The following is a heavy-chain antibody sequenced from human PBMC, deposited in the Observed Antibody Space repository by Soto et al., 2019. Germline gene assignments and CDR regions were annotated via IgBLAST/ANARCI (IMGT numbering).Heavy chain of an antibody. V-gene: IGHV2-5*02. CDR2: IYWDDDK. Sequence: QITLKESGPTLVKPTQTLTLTCTFSGFSLSTSGVGVAWIRQPPGKALEWLALIYWDDDKRYRPSLESRPTITTDTSKDPVVLTMTNMDSVDTATYYCGYLPCSGGSCYWFSFSGMDVWGQGTTVTVSS. CDR1: GFSLSTSGVG. CDR3: GYLPCSGGSCYWFSFSGMDV. D-gene: IGHD2-15*01. J-gene: IGHJ6*02.